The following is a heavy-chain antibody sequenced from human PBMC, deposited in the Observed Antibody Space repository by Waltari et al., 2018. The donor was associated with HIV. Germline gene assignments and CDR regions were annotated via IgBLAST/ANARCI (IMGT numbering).Heavy chain of an antibody. CDR3: AREGGYDSSGYLRGFDL. J-gene: IGHJ2*01. V-gene: IGHV3-48*04. D-gene: IGHD3-22*01. CDR1: GFTFSSYS. CDR2: FSSSRNII. Sequence: EMQLVESGGGLVQPGGYLRLSCAASGFTFSSYSMNWVRQAPEKGLEWVAYFSSSRNIIYYADSVKGRFTISRDNAKNSLYLQMNSLRAEETAVYYCAREGGYDSSGYLRGFDLWGRGTLVTV.